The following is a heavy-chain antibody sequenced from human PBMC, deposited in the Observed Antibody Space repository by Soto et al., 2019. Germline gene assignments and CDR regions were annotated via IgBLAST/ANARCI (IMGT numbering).Heavy chain of an antibody. Sequence: QVQLVQSGAEVKKPGASVKVSCKASGYTFTSYAMHSVRQAPGQRLEWMGWINAGNGNTKYSQKFQGRVTITRDTSASTAYMELSSLRSEDTAVYYCARDRIMITFGGVIPFDYWGQGTLVTVSS. CDR1: GYTFTSYA. D-gene: IGHD3-16*02. CDR3: ARDRIMITFGGVIPFDY. CDR2: INAGNGNT. V-gene: IGHV1-3*01. J-gene: IGHJ4*02.